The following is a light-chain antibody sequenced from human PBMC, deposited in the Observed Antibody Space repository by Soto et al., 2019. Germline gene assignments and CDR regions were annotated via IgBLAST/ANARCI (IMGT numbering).Light chain of an antibody. CDR3: QQYNDWPAIT. Sequence: DIVMPPSPATVSASLGERVPLSCRASRSISRNLAWYQQSRGQAPRLLVYGASTRATGTPDRFSGGGSGTEFTLTIISLQSEDFAVYYCQQYNDWPAITFGQGTRLEIK. J-gene: IGKJ5*01. CDR2: GAS. CDR1: RSISRN. V-gene: IGKV3D-15*01.